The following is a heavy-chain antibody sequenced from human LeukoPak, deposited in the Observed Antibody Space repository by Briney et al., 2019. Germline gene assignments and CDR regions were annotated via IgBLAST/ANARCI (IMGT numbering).Heavy chain of an antibody. CDR2: INDSGSS. CDR1: GGSFGGYY. CDR3: ARLYLPATRFDY. Sequence: SETLSLTCAVYGGSFGGYYWSWIRQPPGKGLEWIGEINDSGSSNYFPSLKSRVTISVDRSKNQFSLWLSSVTAADTAMYYCARLYLPATRFDYWGQGTLVTVSS. D-gene: IGHD5-24*01. V-gene: IGHV4-34*01. J-gene: IGHJ4*02.